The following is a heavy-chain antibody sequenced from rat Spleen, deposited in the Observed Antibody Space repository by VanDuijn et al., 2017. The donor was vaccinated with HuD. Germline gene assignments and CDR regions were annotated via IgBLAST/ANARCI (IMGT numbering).Heavy chain of an antibody. CDR2: ISPSGGST. CDR3: ATEGYYGFPPGVMDA. J-gene: IGHJ4*01. Sequence: EVQLVESGGGLVQPGRSLKLSCAASGFTFSNYGMHWIRQAPTKGLEGVASISPSGGSTYYRDSVKGRFTISRDNAKSTLYLQMDSLRSEDTATYYCATEGYYGFPPGVMDAWGQGASVTVSS. CDR1: GFTFSNYG. D-gene: IGHD1-6*01. V-gene: IGHV5-19*01.